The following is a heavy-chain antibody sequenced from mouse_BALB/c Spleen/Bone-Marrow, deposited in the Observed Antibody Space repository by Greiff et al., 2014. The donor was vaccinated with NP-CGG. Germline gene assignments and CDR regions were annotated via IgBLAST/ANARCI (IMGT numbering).Heavy chain of an antibody. D-gene: IGHD4-1*01. Sequence: EVKLQESGGGLVQPGGSLKLSCAASGFDFSRYWMSWVRRAPGKGLEWIGEINPDSSTINYTPSLKDKFIISRDNAKNTLYLQMSKVRSEDTALYYCARGDWAWFVYWGQGTLVTVSA. CDR3: ARGDWAWFVY. CDR2: INPDSSTI. CDR1: GFDFSRYW. V-gene: IGHV4-1*02. J-gene: IGHJ3*01.